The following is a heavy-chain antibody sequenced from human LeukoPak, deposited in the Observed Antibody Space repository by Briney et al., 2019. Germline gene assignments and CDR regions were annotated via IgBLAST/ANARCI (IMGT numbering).Heavy chain of an antibody. Sequence: SETLSLTCTVSGGSISNYYWIWIRQPPGKGLEWIGYIYYSGNTNYNPSLKSRVTISVDTSKNQFSLKLSSVTAADTAVYYCARWYYDTSGRYFDYWGQGTLVTVSS. CDR2: IYYSGNT. CDR3: ARWYYDTSGRYFDY. CDR1: GGSISNYY. J-gene: IGHJ4*02. V-gene: IGHV4-59*01. D-gene: IGHD3-22*01.